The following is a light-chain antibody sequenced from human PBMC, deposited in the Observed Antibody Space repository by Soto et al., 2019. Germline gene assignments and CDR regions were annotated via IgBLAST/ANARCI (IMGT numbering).Light chain of an antibody. Sequence: EIVMTQSPATLSVSPGERATLSCRASQSVSSNLAWYQQKPGQAPRLLIYGASTRATGIPARFSGSGSETEFTLTISSLQSEDFAVYYCQQYNNWPSTFGPGTKVDIK. V-gene: IGKV3-15*01. CDR2: GAS. CDR1: QSVSSN. J-gene: IGKJ3*01. CDR3: QQYNNWPST.